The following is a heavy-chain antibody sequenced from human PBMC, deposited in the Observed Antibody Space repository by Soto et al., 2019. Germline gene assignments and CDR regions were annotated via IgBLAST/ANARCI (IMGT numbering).Heavy chain of an antibody. CDR3: ARAAYYYDSSGYYFLRY. D-gene: IGHD3-22*01. J-gene: IGHJ4*02. Sequence: PGESLKISCKGSGDSFTIYRIGWVRQMPGKGLEWMGIIYPGESNTRYSPSFQGQVTISADKSIGTAYLQWSSLKASDTAMYYCARAAYYYDSSGYYFLRYWGQGTLVTVSS. CDR2: IYPGESNT. CDR1: GDSFTIYR. V-gene: IGHV5-51*01.